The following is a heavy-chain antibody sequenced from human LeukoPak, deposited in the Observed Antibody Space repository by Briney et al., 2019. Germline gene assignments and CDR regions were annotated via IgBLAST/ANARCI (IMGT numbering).Heavy chain of an antibody. CDR1: GGSFNGYY. CDR2: ITHSGST. Sequence: PSETLSLTCAVYGGSFNGYYWSWIRQPPGKGLEWIGEITHSGSTNYNPSLKSRVTISVDTSKNQFSLKLSSVTAADTAVYYCARGMTLDYGFWSGYSRSQRRKGRIYYMDVWGKGTTVTVSS. V-gene: IGHV4-34*01. J-gene: IGHJ6*03. D-gene: IGHD3-3*01. CDR3: ARGMTLDYGFWSGYSRSQRRKGRIYYMDV.